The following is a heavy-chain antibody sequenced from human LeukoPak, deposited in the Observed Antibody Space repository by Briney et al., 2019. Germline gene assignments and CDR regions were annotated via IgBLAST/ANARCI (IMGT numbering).Heavy chain of an antibody. D-gene: IGHD3-10*01. CDR2: ISSSSDYI. V-gene: IGHV3-21*06. CDR3: ARGTYGRYDY. CDR1: GFTFTSYT. Sequence: GGSLRLSCAASGFTFTSYTMNWVRQAPGKGLEWVSSISSSSDYISHADSLKGRFTISRDNVKNSLYLQMISLRAEDTAVYYCARGTYGRYDYWGQGTLVTVSS. J-gene: IGHJ4*02.